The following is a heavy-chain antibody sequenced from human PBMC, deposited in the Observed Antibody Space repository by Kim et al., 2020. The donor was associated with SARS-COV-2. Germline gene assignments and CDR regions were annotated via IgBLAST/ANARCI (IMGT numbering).Heavy chain of an antibody. J-gene: IGHJ4*02. Sequence: GGSLRLSCSASGFTFSSYAMHWVRQAPGKGLEYVSAISSNGGSTYYADSVKGRFTISRDNSKNTLYLQMSSLRAEDTAVYYCVKDRYYDSSGYYFFYFDYWGQGTLVTVSS. D-gene: IGHD3-22*01. CDR2: ISSNGGST. CDR3: VKDRYYDSSGYYFFYFDY. V-gene: IGHV3-64D*06. CDR1: GFTFSSYA.